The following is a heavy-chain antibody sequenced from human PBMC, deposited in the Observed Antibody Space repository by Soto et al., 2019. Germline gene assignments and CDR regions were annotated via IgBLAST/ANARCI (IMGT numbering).Heavy chain of an antibody. Sequence: VASVKVSCKASGYTFTSYGISWVLQAPGQGLEWMGWISAYNGNTNYAQKLQGRVTMTTDTSTSTASMELRSLRSDDTAVYYCARSAGGWYGNWFDFWAQGTPGIVSS. V-gene: IGHV1-18*01. CDR1: GYTFTSYG. CDR2: ISAYNGNT. CDR3: ARSAGGWYGNWFDF. D-gene: IGHD6-19*01. J-gene: IGHJ5*01.